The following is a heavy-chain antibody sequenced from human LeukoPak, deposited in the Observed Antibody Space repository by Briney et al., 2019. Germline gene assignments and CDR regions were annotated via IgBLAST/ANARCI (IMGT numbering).Heavy chain of an antibody. CDR3: ARPIAGYSYGTLDNWFDP. V-gene: IGHV5-51*01. Sequence: GASLQISCKGSGYSFTSYWIGWVRQMPGKGLEWMGIIYPGDSDTRYSPSFQGQVTISADKSISTAYLQWSSLKASDTAMYYCARPIAGYSYGTLDNWFDPWGQGTLVTVSS. CDR1: GYSFTSYW. J-gene: IGHJ5*02. D-gene: IGHD5-18*01. CDR2: IYPGDSDT.